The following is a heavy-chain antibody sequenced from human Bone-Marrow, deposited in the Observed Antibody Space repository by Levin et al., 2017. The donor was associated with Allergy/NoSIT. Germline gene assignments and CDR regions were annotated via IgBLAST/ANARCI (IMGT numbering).Heavy chain of an antibody. CDR2: ITTNSGYM. CDR3: AREGRGWYEEDY. V-gene: IGHV3-21*01. CDR1: GFTFNDYT. Sequence: GGSLRLSCAASGFTFNDYTMNWVRQAPGKGLEWVSSITTNSGYMYYTDSLKGRFTISRDNAKNSLFLQMNSLRVEDTAIYYGAREGRGWYEEDYWGQGTLVTVSS. J-gene: IGHJ4*02. D-gene: IGHD6-19*01.